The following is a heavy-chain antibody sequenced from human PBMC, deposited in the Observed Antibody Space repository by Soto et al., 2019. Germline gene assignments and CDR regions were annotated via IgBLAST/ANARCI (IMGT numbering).Heavy chain of an antibody. CDR1: GGSISSSNW. J-gene: IGHJ4*02. Sequence: QVQLQESGPGLVKPSGTLSLTCAVSGGSISSSNWWSWVRQPPGKGLEWIGEIYHSGSTNYNPSLKSRVTKSVDKAKSQFSLKLSSVTAADTAVYSWAITPWDGYTGEYFDYWGQGTLVTVSS. V-gene: IGHV4-4*02. D-gene: IGHD5-18*01. CDR3: AITPWDGYTGEYFDY. CDR2: IYHSGST.